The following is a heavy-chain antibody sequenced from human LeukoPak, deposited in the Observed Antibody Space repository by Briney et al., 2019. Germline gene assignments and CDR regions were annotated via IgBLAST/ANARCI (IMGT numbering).Heavy chain of an antibody. V-gene: IGHV4-59*01. J-gene: IGHJ2*01. D-gene: IGHD2-2*01. CDR1: GGSFSGYY. Sequence: SETLSLTCAVYGGSFSGYYWSWIRQPPGKGLEWIGYIYYSGSTNYNPSLKSRVSLSVDTSKNQFSLELSSVTAADTAVYYCATYRTSFIYWYFDLWGRGTLVTVSS. CDR3: ATYRTSFIYWYFDL. CDR2: IYYSGST.